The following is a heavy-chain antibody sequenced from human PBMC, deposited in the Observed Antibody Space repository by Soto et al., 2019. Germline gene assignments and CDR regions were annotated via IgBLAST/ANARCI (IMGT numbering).Heavy chain of an antibody. D-gene: IGHD3-10*01. J-gene: IGHJ4*02. Sequence: GGSLRLSCAASGFTFSSYAMSWVRQAPGKGLEWVSAISGSGGSTYYADSVKGRFTISRDNSKNTLYLQMNSLRAEDTAVYYCIRFGELLGGLIDYWGQGTLVTVSS. CDR3: IRFGELLGGLIDY. CDR1: GFTFSSYA. CDR2: ISGSGGST. V-gene: IGHV3-23*01.